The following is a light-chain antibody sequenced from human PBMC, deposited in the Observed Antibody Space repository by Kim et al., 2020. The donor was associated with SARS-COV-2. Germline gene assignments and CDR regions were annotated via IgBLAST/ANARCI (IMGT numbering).Light chain of an antibody. CDR3: QHYDSYSSRWT. V-gene: IGKV1-5*01. Sequence: DIQMTQSPSTLSASVGDRVTITCRASQSISSWLAWYQQKPGKAPKLLIYDASSLESGVPSRFSGSGSGTEFTLAISSLQPDDFATYYCQHYDSYSSRWTCGQGTKVDIK. CDR2: DAS. CDR1: QSISSW. J-gene: IGKJ1*01.